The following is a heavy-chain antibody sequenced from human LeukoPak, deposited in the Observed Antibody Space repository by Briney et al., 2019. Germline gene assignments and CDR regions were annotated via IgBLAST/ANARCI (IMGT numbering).Heavy chain of an antibody. Sequence: GGSLRLSCAASGFTFSSYGRHWVRQAPGKGLEGGAFIRYDGSNKYYADSVKGRFTISRDNSKNALYLQMNSLRAEDTAVYYCAKDLGYCSSTSCRDFDYWGQGTLVTVSP. J-gene: IGHJ4*02. CDR3: AKDLGYCSSTSCRDFDY. CDR2: IRYDGSNK. D-gene: IGHD2-2*01. CDR1: GFTFSSYG. V-gene: IGHV3-30*02.